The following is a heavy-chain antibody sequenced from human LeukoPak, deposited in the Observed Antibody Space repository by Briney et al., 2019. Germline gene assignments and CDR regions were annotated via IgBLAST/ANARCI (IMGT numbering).Heavy chain of an antibody. CDR1: GFTFSSYG. CDR3: AKVSPISPSGYLDY. J-gene: IGHJ4*02. CDR2: IRYDGSNK. Sequence: PGGSLRLSCAASGFTFSSYGMHWVRQAPGKGLEWVAFIRYDGSNKYYADSVKGRFTISRDNSKNTLYLQMNSLRAEDTAVYYCAKVSPISPSGYLDYWGQGTPVTVSS. D-gene: IGHD3-3*01. V-gene: IGHV3-30*02.